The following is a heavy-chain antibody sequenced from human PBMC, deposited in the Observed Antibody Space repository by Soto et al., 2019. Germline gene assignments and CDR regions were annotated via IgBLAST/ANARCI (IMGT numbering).Heavy chain of an antibody. J-gene: IGHJ4*02. CDR3: ARNVRRVAARPRGY. CDR2: MNPNSGNT. V-gene: IGHV1-8*01. CDR1: GYPFPSYD. D-gene: IGHD6-6*01. Sequence: QVQLVQSGAEVKKPGASVKVSCTASGYPFPSYDINWVRQATGQGREWMGWMNPNSGNTGYAQKFQGRVTMTRNTSISTAYMELSSLRSEDTAVYYCARNVRRVAARPRGYWGQGTLVTVS.